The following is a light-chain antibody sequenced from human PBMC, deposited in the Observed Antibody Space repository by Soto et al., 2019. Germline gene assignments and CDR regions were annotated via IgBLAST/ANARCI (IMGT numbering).Light chain of an antibody. Sequence: QSALTQPDSVSGSPGQSITISCTGTSTDIGTYSRVSWYLQYPGKAPKLMIYDVTKRPSGVSNRFSGSRSGSTASLTISGLQAEDEANYYCCSYEAYNKWLFGGATKVTV. CDR2: DVT. V-gene: IGLV2-23*02. CDR3: CSYEAYNKWL. CDR1: STDIGTYSR. J-gene: IGLJ3*02.